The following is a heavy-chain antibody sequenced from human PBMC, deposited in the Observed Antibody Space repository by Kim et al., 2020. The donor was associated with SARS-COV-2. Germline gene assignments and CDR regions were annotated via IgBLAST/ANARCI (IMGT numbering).Heavy chain of an antibody. Sequence: GGSLRLSCAASGFTVSSNYMSWVRQAPGKGLEWVSVIYSGGSTYYADSVTGRFTISSDNSKNTLYLQMHHLSGVDTADSYFACCSSWGGPFDYLGQGTL. V-gene: IGHV3-53*01. J-gene: IGHJ4*02. CDR1: GFTVSSNY. D-gene: IGHD6-13*01. CDR3: ACCSSWGGPFDY. CDR2: IYSGGST.